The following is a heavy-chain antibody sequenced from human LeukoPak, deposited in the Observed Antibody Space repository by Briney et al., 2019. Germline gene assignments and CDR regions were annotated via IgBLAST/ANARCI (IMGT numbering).Heavy chain of an antibody. CDR3: ARTLRGYSYGPFDY. V-gene: IGHV4-59*01. CDR1: GDSINNYF. J-gene: IGHJ4*02. D-gene: IGHD5-18*01. CDR2: IYYSGST. Sequence: SETLSLTCTVSGDSINNYFWSWIRQPPGKRLEWIGYIYYSGSTNFNPSLKSRVTISVDTSENQFSLELSSVTAADTAVYYCARTLRGYSYGPFDYWGQGTLVTVSS.